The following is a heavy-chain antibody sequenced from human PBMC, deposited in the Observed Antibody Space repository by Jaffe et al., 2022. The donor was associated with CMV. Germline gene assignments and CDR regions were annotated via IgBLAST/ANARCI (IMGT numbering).Heavy chain of an antibody. CDR1: GFTFSSYS. CDR3: ARGDYYDSSGYSYYFDY. D-gene: IGHD3-22*01. CDR2: ISSSSSTI. V-gene: IGHV3-48*02. J-gene: IGHJ4*02. Sequence: EVQLVESGGGLVQPGGSLRLSCAASGFTFSSYSMNWVRQAPGKGLEWVSYISSSSSTIYYADSVKGRFTISRDNAKNSLYLQMNSLRDEDTAVYYCARGDYYDSSGYSYYFDYWGQGTLVTVSS.